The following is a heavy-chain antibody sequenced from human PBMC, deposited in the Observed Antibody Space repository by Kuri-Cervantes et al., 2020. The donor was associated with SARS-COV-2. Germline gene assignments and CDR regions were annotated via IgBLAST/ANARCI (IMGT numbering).Heavy chain of an antibody. Sequence: GESLKISCAASGFTFSSYGMHWVRQAPGKGLEWVAFIRYDGSNKYYADSVKGRFTISRDNSKNTLYLQMNSLRAEDTAVYYCADHSSGHEGSDYWGQGTLVTVSS. CDR2: IRYDGSNK. V-gene: IGHV3-30*02. CDR1: GFTFSSYG. D-gene: IGHD3-22*01. J-gene: IGHJ4*02. CDR3: ADHSSGHEGSDY.